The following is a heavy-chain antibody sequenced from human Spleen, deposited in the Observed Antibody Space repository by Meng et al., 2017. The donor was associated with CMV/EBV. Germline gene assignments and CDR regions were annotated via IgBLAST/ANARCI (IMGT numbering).Heavy chain of an antibody. D-gene: IGHD5-18*01. CDR1: GGSFSGYY. J-gene: IGHJ4*02. CDR2: INHSGST. V-gene: IGHV4-34*01. CDR3: ATGYSYGGYYFDY. Sequence: QVQLQQVGAGLLKPSETLSLTCAVYGGSFSGYYWSWIRQPPGKGLEWIGEINHSGSTNYNPSLKSRVTISVDTSKNQFSLKLSSVTAADTAVYYCATGYSYGGYYFDYWGQGTLVTVSS.